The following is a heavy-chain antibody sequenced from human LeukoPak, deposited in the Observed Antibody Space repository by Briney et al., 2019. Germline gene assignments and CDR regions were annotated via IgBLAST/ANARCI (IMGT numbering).Heavy chain of an antibody. V-gene: IGHV3-53*01. D-gene: IGHD4/OR15-4a*01. CDR1: GFTVSSNS. Sequence: PGGSLRLSCTVSGFTVSSNSMSWVRQAPVKGLEWVSFIYSDNTHYSDSVKGRFTISRDNSKNTLYLQMNSLRAEDTAVYYCARRAGAYSHPYDYWGQGTLVTVSS. CDR3: ARRAGAYSHPYDY. CDR2: IYSDNT. J-gene: IGHJ4*02.